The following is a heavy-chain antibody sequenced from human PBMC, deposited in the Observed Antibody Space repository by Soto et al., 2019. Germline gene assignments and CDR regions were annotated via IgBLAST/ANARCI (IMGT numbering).Heavy chain of an antibody. J-gene: IGHJ4*02. CDR2: IYYSGST. D-gene: IGHD6-13*01. V-gene: IGHV4-59*01. CDR1: GGSISGYY. CDR3: ARNFPAAGIYYFDY. Sequence: SETQSVTCTVAGGSISGYYWSWIRQPPGKGLEWIGYIYYSGSTNYNPSLKSRVTISVDTSKNQFSLKLSSVTAADTAVYYCARNFPAAGIYYFDYWGQGTLVTVSS.